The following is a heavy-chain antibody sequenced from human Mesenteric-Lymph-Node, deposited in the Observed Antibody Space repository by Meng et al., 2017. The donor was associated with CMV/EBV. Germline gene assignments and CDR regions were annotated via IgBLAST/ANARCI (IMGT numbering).Heavy chain of an antibody. D-gene: IGHD2-2*01. CDR2: IYYSGST. J-gene: IGHJ3*02. V-gene: IGHV4-61*01. Sequence: GSLRLSCTVSGGSVSGSSGTYYWSWIRQAPGKGLEWIGYIYYSGSTFYNPSLKSRVTISVDTSKNQFSLKLSSVTAADTAVYYCARGEGAYCSSTSCQDAFDIWGQGTMVTVSS. CDR1: GGSVSGSSGTYY. CDR3: ARGEGAYCSSTSCQDAFDI.